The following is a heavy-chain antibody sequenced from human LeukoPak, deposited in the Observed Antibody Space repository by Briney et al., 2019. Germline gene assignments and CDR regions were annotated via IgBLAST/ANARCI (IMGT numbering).Heavy chain of an antibody. J-gene: IGHJ4*02. Sequence: GGSLRLSCEASGFSFSGYLMSWVRQAPGKGLEWLAHIEKDGSEKYYVDSVLGRFTISRDNAKNLLYLQMNSLRAEDTAVYFCARDRGLRYFDSFDGWGQGTLVTVSS. D-gene: IGHD3-9*01. CDR3: ARDRGLRYFDSFDG. CDR1: GFSFSGYL. CDR2: IEKDGSEK. V-gene: IGHV3-7*03.